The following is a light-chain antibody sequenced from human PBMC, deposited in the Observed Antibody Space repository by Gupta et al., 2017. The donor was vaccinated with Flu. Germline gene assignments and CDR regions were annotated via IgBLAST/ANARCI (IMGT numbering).Light chain of an antibody. Sequence: SRGERATINCKSSQSVLYSSNNKNYLAWYQQKPGQPPKLLIYWASTRESGVPDRFSGSGSGTDFTLTISSLQAEDVAVYYCQQYYSTLWTFGQGTKVEIK. CDR2: WAS. V-gene: IGKV4-1*01. CDR1: QSVLYSSNNKNY. CDR3: QQYYSTLWT. J-gene: IGKJ1*01.